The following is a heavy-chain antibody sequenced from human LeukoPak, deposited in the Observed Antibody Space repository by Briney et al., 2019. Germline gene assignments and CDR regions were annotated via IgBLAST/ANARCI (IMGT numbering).Heavy chain of an antibody. CDR3: ARIQGNGDYRDY. Sequence: PGGSLRLSCAASGFTFSSYGMHWVRQAPGQGLEWMGWISPDSGGTNYAQKFQGRVTMTRDTSISTAYMELRTLTSDDTAVYYCARIQGNGDYRDYWGQGTLVTVSS. CDR1: GFTFSSYG. J-gene: IGHJ4*02. V-gene: IGHV1-2*02. D-gene: IGHD4-17*01. CDR2: ISPDSGGT.